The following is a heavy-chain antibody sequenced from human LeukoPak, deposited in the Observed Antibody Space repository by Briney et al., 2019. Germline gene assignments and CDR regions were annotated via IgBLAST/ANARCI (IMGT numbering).Heavy chain of an antibody. CDR1: GFTFSSYA. D-gene: IGHD3-3*01. Sequence: GGSLRLSCAASGFTFSSYAMHWVRQAPGKGLEYVSAISSNGGSTYYANSVKGRFTISRDNSKNTLYLQMGSLRAEDMAVYYCAKYCDFWSGYSLRPNFDYWGQGTLVTVSS. J-gene: IGHJ4*02. CDR2: ISSNGGST. V-gene: IGHV3-64*01. CDR3: AKYCDFWSGYSLRPNFDY.